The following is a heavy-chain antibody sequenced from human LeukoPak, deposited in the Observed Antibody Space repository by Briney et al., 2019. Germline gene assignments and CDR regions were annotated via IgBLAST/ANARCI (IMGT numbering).Heavy chain of an antibody. D-gene: IGHD3-16*01. J-gene: IGHJ4*02. V-gene: IGHV4-61*08. CDR1: GGSIITGAHY. CDR2: FHSSGTS. Sequence: SETLSLTCTVSGGSIITGAHYWSWIRQPPGKGLEWIGYFHSSGTSTHNPSLKSRVTISADTSKNQFSLKLNSLTTADTAVYYCTRGAGWLIDYWGQGILVTVSS. CDR3: TRGAGWLIDY.